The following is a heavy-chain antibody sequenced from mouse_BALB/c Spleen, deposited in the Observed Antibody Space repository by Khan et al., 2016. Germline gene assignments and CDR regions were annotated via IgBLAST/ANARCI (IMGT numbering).Heavy chain of an antibody. V-gene: IGHV1-62-2*01. CDR3: ASHGPSAGYWYDGSYDY. CDR2: FYPGSGSI. CDR1: GYTFTEYI. J-gene: IGHJ2*01. D-gene: IGHD1-1*01. Sequence: QVRLQQSGAGLVKPGASVKLSCKASGYTFTEYIIHWVKQRSGQGLEWIGWFYPGSGSIKYNEKFKAKATLTADKSSNTVYMELSRLTSEDSAVLFGASHGPSAGYWYDGSYDYWGQGTTLTVSS.